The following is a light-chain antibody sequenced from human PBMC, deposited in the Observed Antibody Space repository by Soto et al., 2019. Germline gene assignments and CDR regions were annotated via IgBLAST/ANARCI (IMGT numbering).Light chain of an antibody. J-gene: IGLJ1*01. Sequence: QSALTQPASVPGSPGQSITISCTGTSSDIDAYNYVSWYQQHPGKAPKLMIYDVSNRPSGISNRFSGSKSGNTASLTISGLQAEDEADYYCGSYTTSSNYVFGTGTKVTVL. CDR3: GSYTTSSNYV. CDR2: DVS. CDR1: SSDIDAYNY. V-gene: IGLV2-14*01.